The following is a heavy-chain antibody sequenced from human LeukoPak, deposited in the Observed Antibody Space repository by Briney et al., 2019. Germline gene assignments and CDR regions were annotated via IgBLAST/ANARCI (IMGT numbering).Heavy chain of an antibody. D-gene: IGHD5-18*01. Sequence: SQTLSLTCTVSGGSISSGGYYWSWIRQPPGKGLEWIGYIYHSGSTYYNPSLKSRVTISVDRSKKQFSLELSSVTAADTAVYYCARGPPRGYSYGGNWYFDLWGRGTLVTVSS. J-gene: IGHJ2*01. CDR2: IYHSGST. V-gene: IGHV4-30-2*01. CDR1: GGSISSGGYY. CDR3: ARGPPRGYSYGGNWYFDL.